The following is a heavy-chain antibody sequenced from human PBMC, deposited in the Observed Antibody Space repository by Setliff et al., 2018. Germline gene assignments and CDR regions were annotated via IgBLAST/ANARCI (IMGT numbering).Heavy chain of an antibody. CDR1: GDPINSRFFY. D-gene: IGHD5-18*01. CDR2: VSGSGSA. J-gene: IGHJ6*02. V-gene: IGHV4-61*02. Sequence: PSETLSLTCTVSGDPINSRFFYWSWIRQPAGKGLEWVGRVSGSGSASYNPSLRSRLTVSLDTSKSQFSLNLKSVTAADTAVYYCARDRTAYSYGLDVWGQGTTVTVSS. CDR3: ARDRTAYSYGLDV.